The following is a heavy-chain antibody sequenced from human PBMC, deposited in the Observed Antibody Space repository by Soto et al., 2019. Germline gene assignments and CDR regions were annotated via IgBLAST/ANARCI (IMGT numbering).Heavy chain of an antibody. V-gene: IGHV3-21*06. J-gene: IGHJ5*02. CDR2: ISSRSSYK. CDR1: GFTFSPYS. D-gene: IGHD6-19*01. CDR3: ARASLFAVVGTDWFDP. Sequence: PGGSLRLSCAASGFTFSPYSMNWVRQAPGKGLEWVSSISSRSSYKYYADSVKGRFTISRDNAKNSLYLQMDSLRAEDTAVYYCARASLFAVVGTDWFDPWGQGTLVTVSS.